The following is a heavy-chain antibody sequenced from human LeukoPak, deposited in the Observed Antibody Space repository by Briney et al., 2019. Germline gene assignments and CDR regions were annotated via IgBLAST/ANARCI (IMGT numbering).Heavy chain of an antibody. Sequence: GGSLRLSCAASGFTFSSYSMNWVRQALGKGLEWVSSISSSSSYIYYADSVKGRFTISRDNAKNSLYLQMNSLRAEDTAVYYCARDLLVVPAATAFDYWGQGTLVTVSS. D-gene: IGHD2-2*01. CDR1: GFTFSSYS. CDR2: ISSSSSYI. V-gene: IGHV3-21*01. J-gene: IGHJ4*02. CDR3: ARDLLVVPAATAFDY.